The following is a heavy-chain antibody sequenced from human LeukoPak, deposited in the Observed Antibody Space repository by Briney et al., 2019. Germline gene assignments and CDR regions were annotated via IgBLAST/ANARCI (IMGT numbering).Heavy chain of an antibody. CDR1: GFTFSTYD. CDR2: TGTAGDT. CDR3: ARQNRNGFDY. Sequence: GGSLRLSCAASGFTFSTYDLHWVRQTTGKGXEWVSATGTAGDTWYSGSVKGRSTISRENAKSSMYLQMNSLRAGETAVYYCARQNRNGFDYWGQGTLVTVSS. D-gene: IGHD2-8*01. V-gene: IGHV3-13*01. J-gene: IGHJ4*02.